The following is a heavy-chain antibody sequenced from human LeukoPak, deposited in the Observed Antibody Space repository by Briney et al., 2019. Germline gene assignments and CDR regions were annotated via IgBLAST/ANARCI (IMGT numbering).Heavy chain of an antibody. CDR2: ISYDGSNK. CDR1: GFTFSSYA. CDR3: ARHSGGYDYAVH. V-gene: IGHV3-30-3*01. J-gene: IGHJ4*02. D-gene: IGHD3-22*01. Sequence: PGGSLRLSCAASGFTFSSYAMHWVHQAPGKGLEWVAVISYDGSNKYYADSVKGRFTISRDNSKNTLYLQMNSLRAEDTAVYYCARHSGGYDYAVHWGQGTLVTVSS.